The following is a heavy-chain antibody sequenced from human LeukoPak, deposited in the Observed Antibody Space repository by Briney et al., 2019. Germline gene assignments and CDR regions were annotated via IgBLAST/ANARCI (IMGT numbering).Heavy chain of an antibody. J-gene: IGHJ5*02. Sequence: GGSLRLSCAASGFTFSRYWMSGVRQAPGKGLEWVANIKQDGSEKYYVDSVKGRFTISRDNAKNSLFLQMNSLRAEDTAVYYCAGGFYSGSFDPWGQGTLVTVSS. V-gene: IGHV3-7*04. D-gene: IGHD1-26*01. CDR2: IKQDGSEK. CDR3: AGGFYSGSFDP. CDR1: GFTFSRYW.